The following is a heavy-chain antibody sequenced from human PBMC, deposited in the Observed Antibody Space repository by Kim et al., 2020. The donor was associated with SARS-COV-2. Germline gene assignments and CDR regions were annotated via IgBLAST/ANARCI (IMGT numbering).Heavy chain of an antibody. CDR2: LGSGT. CDR3: AKDQRSGYGLADYFDY. Sequence: GGSLRLSCAASGFTFSSYAMSWVRQSPGKGLEWVSSLGSGTYYADSVKGRFTISRDNSKNTLYLQMRSLRPEDTAVYYCAKDQRSGYGLADYFDYWGQGTLVTVSS. J-gene: IGHJ4*02. D-gene: IGHD5-18*01. V-gene: IGHV3-23*01. CDR1: GFTFSSYA.